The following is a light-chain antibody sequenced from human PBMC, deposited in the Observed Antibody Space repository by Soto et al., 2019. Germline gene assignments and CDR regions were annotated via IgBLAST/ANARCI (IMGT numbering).Light chain of an antibody. Sequence: EIMMTQSPGTLSASPGERATLSCRASQSVSSNLAWYQQKPGQAPRLLIYAVSTRASGIPARFSGSGSGTEFTLTISSLQPEDFAVYYCQQYKKWPLTFGQGTKVDIK. CDR1: QSVSSN. CDR2: AVS. CDR3: QQYKKWPLT. V-gene: IGKV3-15*01. J-gene: IGKJ1*01.